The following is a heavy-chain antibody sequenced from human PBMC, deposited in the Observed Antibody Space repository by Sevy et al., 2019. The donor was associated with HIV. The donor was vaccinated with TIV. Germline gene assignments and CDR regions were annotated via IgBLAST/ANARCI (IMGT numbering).Heavy chain of an antibody. D-gene: IGHD4-17*01. V-gene: IGHV1-2*02. Sequence: APVKVSCKASGYTFTGYSIHWVRQAPGQGLEWMGWINPDSGGTNYAQKFQGRVTMTRDTSITTAFMELSRLRSDDTAVYYCARDPPPTVTTTAGYGMDVWGQGTTVTVSS. CDR2: INPDSGGT. J-gene: IGHJ6*02. CDR1: GYTFTGYS. CDR3: ARDPPPTVTTTAGYGMDV.